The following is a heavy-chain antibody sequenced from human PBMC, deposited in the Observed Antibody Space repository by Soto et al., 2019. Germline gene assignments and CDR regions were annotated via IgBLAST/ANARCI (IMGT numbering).Heavy chain of an antibody. D-gene: IGHD2-8*01. V-gene: IGHV4-39*01. CDR3: ATLRVDIVLMVYAWAFDY. CDR2: IYYSGST. CDR1: GGSISSSSYY. J-gene: IGHJ4*02. Sequence: QLQLQESGPGLVKPSETLSLTCTVSGGSISSSSYYWGWIRQPPGKGLEWIGSIYYSGSTYYNPSLKSRVTISVDTSKNQFSLKLSSVTAADTAVYYCATLRVDIVLMVYAWAFDYWGQGTLVTVSS.